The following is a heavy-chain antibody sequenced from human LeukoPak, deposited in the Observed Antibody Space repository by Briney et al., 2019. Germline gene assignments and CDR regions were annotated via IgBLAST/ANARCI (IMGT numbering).Heavy chain of an antibody. CDR3: ARARYCSGGSCYGRVWFDP. J-gene: IGHJ5*02. D-gene: IGHD2-15*01. V-gene: IGHV1-3*01. Sequence: ASVKVSCKASGYTFTSYAMHWVRQAPGQRLEWMGWINAGNGNTKYSQKFQGRVTITRDTSASTAYMELSSLRSEDTAAYYCARARYCSGGSCYGRVWFDPWGQGTLVTVSS. CDR2: INAGNGNT. CDR1: GYTFTSYA.